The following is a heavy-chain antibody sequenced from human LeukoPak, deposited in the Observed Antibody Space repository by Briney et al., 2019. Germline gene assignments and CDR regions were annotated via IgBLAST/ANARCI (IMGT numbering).Heavy chain of an antibody. CDR2: ISAYNGNT. CDR3: ARTSGYDFWSGYYRDYYYMDV. J-gene: IGHJ6*03. CDR1: GYTFTSYG. Sequence: GASVKVSCKASGYTFTSYGISWVRQAPGQGLEWMGWISAYNGNTNYAQKLQGRVTMTTDTSTSTAYMELRSLRSDDTAVYYCARTSGYDFWSGYYRDYYYMDVWGKGTTVTVSS. D-gene: IGHD3-3*01. V-gene: IGHV1-18*01.